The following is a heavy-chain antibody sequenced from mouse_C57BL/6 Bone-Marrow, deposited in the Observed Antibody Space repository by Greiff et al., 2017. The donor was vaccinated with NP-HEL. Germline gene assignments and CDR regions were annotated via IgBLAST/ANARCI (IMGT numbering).Heavy chain of an antibody. CDR3: APYYSNYGGFFFDY. D-gene: IGHD2-5*01. Sequence: DVMLVESGGGLVQPGGSLKLSCAASGFTFSDYYMYWVRQTPEKRLEWVAYISNGGGSTYYPATVKGRFTISRDNAKNTLYLQMSRLKSEDTAMYYCAPYYSNYGGFFFDYWGQGTTLTVSS. J-gene: IGHJ2*01. CDR2: ISNGGGST. V-gene: IGHV5-12*01. CDR1: GFTFSDYY.